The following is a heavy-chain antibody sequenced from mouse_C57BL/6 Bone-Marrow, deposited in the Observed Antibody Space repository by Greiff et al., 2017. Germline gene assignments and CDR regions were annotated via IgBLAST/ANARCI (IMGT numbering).Heavy chain of an antibody. J-gene: IGHJ4*01. Sequence: VQLQQSGPELVKPGASVKMSCKASGYTFTDYNMHWVKQSHGKSLEWIGYINPNNGGTSYNQKFKGKATLTVYKSSSTAYMELRSLTSEDSAVYYCASEEVWLSYAMDYWGQGTSVTVSS. CDR3: ASEEVWLSYAMDY. D-gene: IGHD2-2*01. CDR1: GYTFTDYN. V-gene: IGHV1-22*01. CDR2: INPNNGGT.